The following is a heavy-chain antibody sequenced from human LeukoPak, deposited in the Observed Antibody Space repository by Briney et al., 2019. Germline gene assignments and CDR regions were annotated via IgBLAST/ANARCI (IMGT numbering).Heavy chain of an antibody. CDR1: GGSISSYY. D-gene: IGHD1-26*01. J-gene: IGHJ4*02. CDR3: ARGGSGSSIHFDY. V-gene: IGHV4-59*01. Sequence: TSETLSLTCTVSGGSISSYYWSWIRQPPGKGLEWIGYISYSGSTNFNPSLKSRVTISVDTSKNQFSLKLSSVTAADTAVYYCARGGSGSSIHFDYWGQGTLVTVSS. CDR2: ISYSGST.